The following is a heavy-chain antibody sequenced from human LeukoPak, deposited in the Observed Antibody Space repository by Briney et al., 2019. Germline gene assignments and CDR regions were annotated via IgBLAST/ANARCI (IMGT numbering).Heavy chain of an antibody. J-gene: IGHJ3*02. CDR1: GYTFTCYY. CDR3: ARAESGYGGNSRGAFDI. Sequence: GASVKVSCKASGYTFTCYYMHWVRQAPGQGLEWMGWINPNSGGTNYAQKFQGWVTMTRDTSISTAYMELSRLRSDDTAVYYCARAESGYGGNSRGAFDIWGQGTMVTVSS. V-gene: IGHV1-2*04. CDR2: INPNSGGT. D-gene: IGHD4-23*01.